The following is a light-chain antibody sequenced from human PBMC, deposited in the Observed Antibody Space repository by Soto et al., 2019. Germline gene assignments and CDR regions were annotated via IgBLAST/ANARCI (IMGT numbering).Light chain of an antibody. CDR2: KAS. CDR3: QQYKSYSRT. V-gene: IGKV1-5*03. J-gene: IGKJ1*01. CDR1: ESISSW. Sequence: DIQMTQSPSTLSASVGHRVTITCRASESISSWVAWYQQKPVKAPNLLIYKASSLESGVPSRFSGSGSGTEFTLTISSLQPEDFATYYCQQYKSYSRTFGQGPKVDI.